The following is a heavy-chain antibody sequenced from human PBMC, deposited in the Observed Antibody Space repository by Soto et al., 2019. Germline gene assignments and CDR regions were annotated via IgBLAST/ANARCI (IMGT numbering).Heavy chain of an antibody. Sequence: EVQLEESGGGLVQPGGSLRLSCEGSGFTFSGHYMDWVRQAPGKGLEWLGRIRNKPNGHTTAYAASVIGRFTISRDDSKHLVYLQMNSLKSEDTALYYCSTTVITAPLFEYWGQGTLVAVSS. D-gene: IGHD2-21*02. J-gene: IGHJ4*02. CDR3: STTVITAPLFEY. CDR2: IRNKPNGHTT. V-gene: IGHV3-72*01. CDR1: GFTFSGHY.